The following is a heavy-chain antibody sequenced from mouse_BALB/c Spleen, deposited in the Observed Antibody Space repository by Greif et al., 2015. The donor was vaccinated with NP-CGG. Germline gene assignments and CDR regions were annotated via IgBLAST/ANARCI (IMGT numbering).Heavy chain of an antibody. CDR1: GFTFSDYG. D-gene: IGHD2-3*01. CDR3: ARDLDGYYAY. V-gene: IGHV5-15*02. CDR2: ISNLAYSI. J-gene: IGHJ3*01. Sequence: DVQLVESGGGLVQPGGSRKLSCAASGFTFSDYGMAWVRQAPGKGPEWVAFISNLAYSIYYADTVTGRFTISRENAKNTLYLEMSSLRSEDTAMYYCARDLDGYYAYWGQGTLVTVSA.